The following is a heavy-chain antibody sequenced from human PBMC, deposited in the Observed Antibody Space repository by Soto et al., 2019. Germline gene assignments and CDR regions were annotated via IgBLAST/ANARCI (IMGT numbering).Heavy chain of an antibody. Sequence: GGSLRLSCAASGFTFSDHYMSWIRQAPRKGLEWIGYSSNSGSFTRYADSVKGRFSISRDNAKNSLYLQINSLRGDDTATYFCVRSGDNYNLLDYWGQGTPVTVSS. J-gene: IGHJ4*02. CDR3: VRSGDNYNLLDY. CDR1: GFTFSDHY. CDR2: SSNSGSFT. D-gene: IGHD1-1*01. V-gene: IGHV3-11*06.